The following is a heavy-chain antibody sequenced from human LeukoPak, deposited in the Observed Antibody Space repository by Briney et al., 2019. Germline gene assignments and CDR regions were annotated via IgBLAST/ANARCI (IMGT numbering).Heavy chain of an antibody. J-gene: IGHJ4*02. Sequence: GTLTLSCTASGFSISNNYITWGRQAPAKGLEWLSYINCNGGVIQYDDSVKGRFTISRDNAKNLLSLQMDSLRAEDTAIYYCARDTRTVRIWGQGTLVTVSS. V-gene: IGHV3-11*04. CDR3: ARDTRTVRI. CDR1: GFSISNNY. D-gene: IGHD1-7*01. CDR2: INCNGGVI.